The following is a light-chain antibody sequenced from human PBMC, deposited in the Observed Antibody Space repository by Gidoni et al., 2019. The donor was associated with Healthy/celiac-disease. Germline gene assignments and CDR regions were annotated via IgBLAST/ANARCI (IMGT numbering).Light chain of an antibody. CDR2: AAS. CDR3: QQSYSTPPF. J-gene: IGKJ4*01. V-gene: IGKV1-39*01. Sequence: DISLTQPPSSLSASVGDRVTITCRASQSISSYLHWYQQKPGKAPKLLIYAASSLQSGVPSRFSGSGSGTDFTLTISSLQPEDFATYYCQQSYSTPPFFGGGTKVEIK. CDR1: QSISSY.